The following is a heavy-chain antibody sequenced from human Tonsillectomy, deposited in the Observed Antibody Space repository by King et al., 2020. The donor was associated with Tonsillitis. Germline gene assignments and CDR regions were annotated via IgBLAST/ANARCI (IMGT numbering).Heavy chain of an antibody. CDR3: ARLNIVASSWYILDY. CDR1: GGNFSHYA. CDR2: VIPLFTTA. Sequence: QLVQSGTDVRKPGSSVKVSCTASGGNFSHYAINWVRQVPGQALEWMGGVIPLFTTANYAPKFQGRLTITADDSTKTAYMDLSSLTSDDTAIYYCARLNIVASSWYILDYWGQGTLVTVSS. V-gene: IGHV1-69*12. J-gene: IGHJ4*02. D-gene: IGHD6-13*01.